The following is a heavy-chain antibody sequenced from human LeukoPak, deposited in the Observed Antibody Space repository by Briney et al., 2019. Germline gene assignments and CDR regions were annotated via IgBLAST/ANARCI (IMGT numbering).Heavy chain of an antibody. CDR1: GFTFSSYA. J-gene: IGHJ5*01. Sequence: GGSLRLSCAASGFTFSSYAMSWVRQAPGKGLEWVSAISGSGGSTYYADSVKGRFTISRDNSKNTLYLQMNSLKVEDTAIYYCARDNWIDCWGQGTLVTVSS. CDR3: ARDNWIDC. CDR2: ISGSGGST. V-gene: IGHV3-23*01.